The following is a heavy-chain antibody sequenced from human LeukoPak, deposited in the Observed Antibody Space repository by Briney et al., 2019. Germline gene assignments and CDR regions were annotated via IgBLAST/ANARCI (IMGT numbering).Heavy chain of an antibody. J-gene: IGHJ4*02. CDR1: GFTFSAYP. CDR3: ARDSVRYSSSWYYFDY. Sequence: GGSLRLSCAASGFTFSAYPMHWVRQAPGKRLEWVAVISYDGSKEYYADSVKGRFTISRDNSKNTLYLQMNSLRAEDTAVYSCARDSVRYSSSWYYFDYWGQGTLVTVSS. CDR2: ISYDGSKE. V-gene: IGHV3-30*04. D-gene: IGHD6-13*01.